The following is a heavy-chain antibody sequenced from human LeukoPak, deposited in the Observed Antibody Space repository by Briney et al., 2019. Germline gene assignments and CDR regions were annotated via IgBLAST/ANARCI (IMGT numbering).Heavy chain of an antibody. D-gene: IGHD6-19*01. CDR3: ASPHSGHYYYYGMDV. CDR2: ISSSSSYI. CDR1: GFTFSIYS. Sequence: GGSLRLSCAASGFTFSIYSMNWVRQAPGKGLEWVSSISSSSSYIYYADSVKGRFTISRDNAKNSLYLQMNSLRAEDTAVYYCASPHSGHYYYYGMDVWGQGTTVTVSS. V-gene: IGHV3-21*01. J-gene: IGHJ6*02.